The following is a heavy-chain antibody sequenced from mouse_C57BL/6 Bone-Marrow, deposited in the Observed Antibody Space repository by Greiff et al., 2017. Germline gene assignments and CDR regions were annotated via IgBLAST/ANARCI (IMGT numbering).Heavy chain of an antibody. J-gene: IGHJ4*01. CDR2: IRLKSDNYAT. D-gene: IGHD1-1*01. CDR1: GFTFSNYW. V-gene: IGHV6-3*01. Sequence: EVKVEESGGGLVQPGGSMKLSCVASGFTFSNYWMNWVRQSPEKGLEWVAQIRLKSDNYATHYAESVKGRFTISRDDSKSSVYLQMNNLSAEDTGIYYCSYYYGSRSYAMDYWGQGTSVTVAS. CDR3: SYYYGSRSYAMDY.